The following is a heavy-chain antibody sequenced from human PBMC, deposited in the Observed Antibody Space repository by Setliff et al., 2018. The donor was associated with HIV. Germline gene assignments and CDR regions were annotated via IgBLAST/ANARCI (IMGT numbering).Heavy chain of an antibody. D-gene: IGHD3-16*01. V-gene: IGHV2-5*01. CDR3: AHTPVSLDQYFFDY. CDR2: IYWNDDK. J-gene: IGHJ4*02. CDR1: GFSLSTSGVG. Sequence: SGPTLVNPTQTLALTCTFSGFSLSTSGVGVGWIRQPPGEALEWLALIYWNDDKRYNPSLKSRFTITKDTPKNQVVLNVTNVDPVDTATYYCAHTPVSLDQYFFDYWGQGTLVTVSS.